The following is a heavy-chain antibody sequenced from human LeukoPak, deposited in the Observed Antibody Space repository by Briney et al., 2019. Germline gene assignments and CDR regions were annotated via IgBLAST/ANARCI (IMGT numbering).Heavy chain of an antibody. CDR3: AKGGSSWSEFDY. D-gene: IGHD6-13*01. Sequence: GGSLRLSCTASGFTFSGAWMTWVRQAPGKGLEWVSGISASGGLTYYADSVKGRFTISRDNSKNTLHLQMNSLRDDDTAVYYCAKGGSSWSEFDYWGQGTLVAVSS. CDR1: GFTFSGAW. CDR2: ISASGGLT. V-gene: IGHV3-23*01. J-gene: IGHJ4*02.